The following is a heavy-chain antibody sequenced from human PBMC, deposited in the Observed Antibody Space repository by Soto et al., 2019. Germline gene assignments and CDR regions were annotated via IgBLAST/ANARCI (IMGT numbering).Heavy chain of an antibody. CDR2: IFHSGNT. Sequence: QVQLQESGPGLVKPSGTLSLICAVSSGSIDTTNWWSWVRQPPGKGLEWIGEIFHSGNTYYNPSLASRVTISVDTSKNQFSLNLRSVTAADTAVYYCARRTWGMDVWGHGTTVTVCS. CDR3: ARRTWGMDV. V-gene: IGHV4-4*02. D-gene: IGHD2-8*01. CDR1: SGSIDTTNW. J-gene: IGHJ6*02.